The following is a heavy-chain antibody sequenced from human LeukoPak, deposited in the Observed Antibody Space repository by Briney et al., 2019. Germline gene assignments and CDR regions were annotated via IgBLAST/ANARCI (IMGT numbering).Heavy chain of an antibody. CDR1: GGSFSGYY. J-gene: IGHJ4*02. CDR3: ARGLRGRVAV. CDR2: INHSGST. Sequence: SETLSLTCAVYGGSFSGYYWSWIRQPPGKGLEWIGEINHSGSTNYNPSLKSRVTISVDTSKNQFSLKLSSVTAADTAVYYCARGLRGRVAVWGQGTLVTVSS. V-gene: IGHV4-34*01. D-gene: IGHD6-19*01.